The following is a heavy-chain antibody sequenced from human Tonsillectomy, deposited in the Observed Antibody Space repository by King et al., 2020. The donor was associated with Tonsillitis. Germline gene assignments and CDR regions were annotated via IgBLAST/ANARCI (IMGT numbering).Heavy chain of an antibody. CDR1: GFTFSNAW. V-gene: IGHV3-15*01. CDR3: TTGYGRTGY. J-gene: IGHJ4*02. D-gene: IGHD2-15*01. Sequence: VQLVESGGGLVKTGGSLRLSCAASGFTFSNAWMSWVRQAPGKGLEWGGRIKSKTDGGTTDYAAPVKDRFTISRDDSKNRLYLQMNSLKTEDTAVYYCTTGYGRTGYWGQGTLVTVSS. CDR2: IKSKTDGGTT.